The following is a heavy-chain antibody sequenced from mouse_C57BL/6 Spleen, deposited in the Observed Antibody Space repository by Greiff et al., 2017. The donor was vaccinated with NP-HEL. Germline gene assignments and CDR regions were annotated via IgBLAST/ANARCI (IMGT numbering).Heavy chain of an antibody. CDR1: GFTFSDAW. Sequence: EVMLVESGGGLVQPGGSMKLSCAASGFTFSDAWMDWVRQSPEKGLEWVAEIRNKANNHATYYAESVKGRFTISRDDSKSSVYLQMNSLRAEDTGIYYCTYYYGSSYGSFDVWGTGTTVTVSS. D-gene: IGHD1-1*01. V-gene: IGHV6-6*01. CDR3: TYYYGSSYGSFDV. J-gene: IGHJ1*03. CDR2: IRNKANNHAT.